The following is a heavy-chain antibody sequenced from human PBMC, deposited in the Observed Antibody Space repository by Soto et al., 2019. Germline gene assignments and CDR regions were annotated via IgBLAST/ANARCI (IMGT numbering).Heavy chain of an antibody. V-gene: IGHV3-9*01. CDR1: GFTFDAYA. D-gene: IGHD4-4*01. Sequence: EVQLVESGGGLVQPGWSLRLSCAASGFTFDAYAMHWVRQAPGKGLEWVSGISWNSGSIGYADSVKGRFTISRDNAKNSLYLQMNSLRAADTALSYCAKDFRRYSNSYMDVWGKGTTVTVSS. J-gene: IGHJ6*03. CDR2: ISWNSGSI. CDR3: AKDFRRYSNSYMDV.